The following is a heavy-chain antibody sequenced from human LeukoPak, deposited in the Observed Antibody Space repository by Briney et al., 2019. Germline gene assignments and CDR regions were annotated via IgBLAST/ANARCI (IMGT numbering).Heavy chain of an antibody. V-gene: IGHV5-51*01. CDR2: IYPGDSDT. Sequence: GESLKISCNGSGYSFTSYWIGWVRQMPGKGLEWMGIIYPGDSDTRYSPSFQGQVTISADKSISTAYLQWSSLKASDTAMYYCARAAMVRGVIGWFDPWGQGTLVTVSS. J-gene: IGHJ5*02. D-gene: IGHD3-10*01. CDR1: GYSFTSYW. CDR3: ARAAMVRGVIGWFDP.